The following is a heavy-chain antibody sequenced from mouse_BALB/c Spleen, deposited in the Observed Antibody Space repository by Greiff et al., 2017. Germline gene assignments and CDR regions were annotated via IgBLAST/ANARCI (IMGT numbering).Heavy chain of an antibody. CDR1: GYTFTDYA. J-gene: IGHJ4*01. V-gene: IGHV1-67*01. CDR3: ARRGNSYAMDY. CDR2: ISTYYGNT. Sequence: VKLVESGPELVRPGVSVKISCKGSGYTFTDYAMHWVKQSHAKSLEWIGVISTYYGNTNYNQKFKGKATMTVDKSSSTAYMELARLTSEDSAIYYCARRGNSYAMDYWGQGTSVTVSS. D-gene: IGHD2-1*01.